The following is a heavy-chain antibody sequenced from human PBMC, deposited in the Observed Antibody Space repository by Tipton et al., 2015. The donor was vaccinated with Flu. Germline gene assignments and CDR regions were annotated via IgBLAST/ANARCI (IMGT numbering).Heavy chain of an antibody. CDR2: IFRSGDK. J-gene: IGHJ5*02. Sequence: TLSLTCSVSGDSIASRYLWGWIRQPPGKGLEWIGNIFRSGDKYVNSSKNQFFLKLSFVTAADTAVYFCARRDYSNYVSEPKNWFDPWGPGILVTVSS. CDR1: GDSIASRYL. D-gene: IGHD4-11*01. CDR3: ARRDYSNYVSEPKNWFDP. V-gene: IGHV4-38-2*01.